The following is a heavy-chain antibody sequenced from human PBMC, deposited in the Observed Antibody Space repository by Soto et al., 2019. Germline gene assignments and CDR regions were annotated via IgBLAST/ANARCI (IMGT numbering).Heavy chain of an antibody. V-gene: IGHV4-61*01. J-gene: IGHJ6*02. CDR2: IYYSGAT. D-gene: IGHD3-10*01. CDR3: ARLSPMAFAGGAYYYSMDV. Sequence: QVLLQESGPGLVKPSETLSLTCSVSGDSVSSATYYWSWIRQPPGKELEWIGYIYYSGATNHNPSLTSRVSISIDMSKNQVSLRLTSVTAADTAVYYCARLSPMAFAGGAYYYSMDVWGQGTTVTVSS. CDR1: GDSVSSATYY.